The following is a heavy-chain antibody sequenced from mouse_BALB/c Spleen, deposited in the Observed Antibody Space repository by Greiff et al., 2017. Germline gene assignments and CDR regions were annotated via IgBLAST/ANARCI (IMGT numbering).Heavy chain of an antibody. Sequence: EVMLVESGGGLVQPGGSRKLSCAASGFTFSSFGMHWVRQAPEKGLEWVAYISSGSSTIYYADTVKGRFTISRDNPKNTLFLQMTSLRSEDTAMYYCARDGNYEDYYAMDYWGQGTSVTVSS. CDR1: GFTFSSFG. D-gene: IGHD2-1*01. CDR3: ARDGNYEDYYAMDY. V-gene: IGHV5-17*02. J-gene: IGHJ4*01. CDR2: ISSGSSTI.